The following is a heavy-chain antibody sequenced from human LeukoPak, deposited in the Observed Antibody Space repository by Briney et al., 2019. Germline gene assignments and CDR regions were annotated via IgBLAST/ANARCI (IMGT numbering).Heavy chain of an antibody. CDR2: IYYSGST. V-gene: IGHV4-31*03. CDR3: ARRRGNTSGFQGYYFDY. J-gene: IGHJ4*02. CDR1: GGSVSSGDYY. Sequence: SETLSLTCTVSGGSVSSGDYYWSWIRQLPGKGLEWIGYIYYSGSTYYNPSLKSRLTISVDTSKNQFSLKLSSVTAADMAVYYCARRRGNTSGFQGYYFDYWGQGTLVTVSS. D-gene: IGHD6-19*01.